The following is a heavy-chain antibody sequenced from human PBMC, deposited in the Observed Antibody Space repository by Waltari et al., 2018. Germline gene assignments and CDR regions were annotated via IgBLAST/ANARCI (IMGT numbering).Heavy chain of an antibody. V-gene: IGHV1-69*10. CDR2: IIPILGIA. J-gene: IGHJ4*02. Sequence: QVQLVQSGAEVKKPGSSVKVSCKASGGTFSSYSISWVRPAPGQGLEWMGGIIPILGIANYAQKFQGRVTITADKSTSTAYMELSSLRSEDTAVYYCARERGYSGYDPLDYWGQGTLVTVSS. CDR3: ARERGYSGYDPLDY. D-gene: IGHD5-12*01. CDR1: GGTFSSYS.